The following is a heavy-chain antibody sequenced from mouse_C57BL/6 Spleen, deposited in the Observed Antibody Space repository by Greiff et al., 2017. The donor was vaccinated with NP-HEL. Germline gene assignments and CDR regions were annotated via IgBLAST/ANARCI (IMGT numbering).Heavy chain of an antibody. Sequence: VQLQQPGTELVKPGASVKLSCKASGYTFTSYWMHWVKQRPGQGLEWIGNINPSNGGTNYNEKFKSKATLTVDKSSSTAYMQLSSLTSEDSAVYYCARGVYDGYNWFAYWGQGTLVTVSA. V-gene: IGHV1-53*01. CDR3: ARGVYDGYNWFAY. J-gene: IGHJ3*01. CDR1: GYTFTSYW. CDR2: INPSNGGT. D-gene: IGHD2-3*01.